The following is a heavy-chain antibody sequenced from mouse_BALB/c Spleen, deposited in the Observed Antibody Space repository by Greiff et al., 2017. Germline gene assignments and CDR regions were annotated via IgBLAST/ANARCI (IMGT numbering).Heavy chain of an antibody. Sequence: VQLQESGPGLVAPSQSLSITCTVSGFSLTSYGVHWVRQPPGKGLEWLGVIWAGGSTNYNSALMSRLSISKDNSKSQVFLKMNSLQTDDTAMYYCAREDDYDWFAYWGQGTLVTVSA. CDR1: GFSLTSYG. CDR2: IWAGGST. V-gene: IGHV2-9*02. D-gene: IGHD2-4*01. CDR3: AREDDYDWFAY. J-gene: IGHJ3*01.